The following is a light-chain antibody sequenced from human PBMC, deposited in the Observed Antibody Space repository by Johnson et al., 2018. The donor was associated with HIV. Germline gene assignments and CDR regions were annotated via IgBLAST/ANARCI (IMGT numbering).Light chain of an antibody. Sequence: QSVLTQPPSMSAAPGQRVTISCSGSSSDIGKNYVSWYRQLPGTAPKLLVYENNKRPSGIPGRFSGSKSGPSATLGITGLKTGDEADYYCGTWDSSLTSYVFVAGTKVTVL. J-gene: IGLJ1*01. CDR2: ENN. V-gene: IGLV1-51*02. CDR1: SSDIGKNY. CDR3: GTWDSSLTSYV.